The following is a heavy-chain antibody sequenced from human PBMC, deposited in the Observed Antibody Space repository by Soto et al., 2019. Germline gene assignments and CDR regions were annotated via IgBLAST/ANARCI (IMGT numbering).Heavy chain of an antibody. Sequence: SETLSLTCTVSGGSITSGSFYWGWVRHSPGKGLEWIGSIYYSGSVFYNPSLESRVTISADVSRDQFSLKLTSVTAADTAVYYCARHGTALTAVNRFVSWGHGTLVTVSS. CDR2: IYYSGSV. D-gene: IGHD2-21*02. J-gene: IGHJ5*01. V-gene: IGHV4-39*01. CDR3: ARHGTALTAVNRFVS. CDR1: GGSITSGSFY.